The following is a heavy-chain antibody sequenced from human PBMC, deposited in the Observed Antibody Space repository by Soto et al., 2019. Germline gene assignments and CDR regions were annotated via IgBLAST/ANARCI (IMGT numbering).Heavy chain of an antibody. CDR2: IYHSGST. CDR1: GGSISSGGYS. V-gene: IGHV4-30-2*01. J-gene: IGHJ4*02. Sequence: SLTCAVSGGSISSGGYSWSWIRQPPGKGLEWIGYIYHSGSTYYNPSLKSRVTISVDTSKNQFSLKLSSVTAADTAVYYCARELRGYSGYDIIDYWGQGTLVTVSS. CDR3: ARELRGYSGYDIIDY. D-gene: IGHD5-12*01.